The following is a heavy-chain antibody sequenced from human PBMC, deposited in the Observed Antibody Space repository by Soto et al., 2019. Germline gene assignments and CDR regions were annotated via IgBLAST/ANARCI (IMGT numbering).Heavy chain of an antibody. D-gene: IGHD5-18*01. J-gene: IGHJ4*02. CDR1: VFTFTSYG. V-gene: IGHV3-30*03. CDR3: VSVRGYGHASVPYS. CDR2: ISYDGGLQ. Sequence: QAHLVESGGGVVQPGRSLRLSCAASVFTFTSYGMHWVRQAPGTRLEWVAVISYDGGLQHYADSVKGRFTISRDNSQNLVVLQMHSLRAEDPAVYYCVSVRGYGHASVPYSWGQGTLVSVSS.